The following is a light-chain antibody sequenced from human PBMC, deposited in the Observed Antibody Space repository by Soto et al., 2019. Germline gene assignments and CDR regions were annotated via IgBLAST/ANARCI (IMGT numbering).Light chain of an antibody. Sequence: SYELTQPPSVSVAPGKTASITCGGNNIGSKSVDWYRQKPGQAPVLVIYSDSDRPSGIPERFSGSNSGNTATLTISRVDAGDEADYYCQAWDGTGAQGVFGGGTKLTVL. CDR2: SDS. V-gene: IGLV3-21*04. J-gene: IGLJ3*02. CDR1: NIGSKS. CDR3: QAWDGTGAQGV.